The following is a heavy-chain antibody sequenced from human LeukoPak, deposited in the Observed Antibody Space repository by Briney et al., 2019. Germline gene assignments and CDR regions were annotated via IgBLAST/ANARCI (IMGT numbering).Heavy chain of an antibody. Sequence: GGSLRLSCAASGFTFSSYWMIWVRQAPGKGLEWVANIKQDGSEKYYVDSVKGRFTISRDNAKNSLYLQMNSLRAEDTAVYYCARGELGSSWYINYFDYWGQGTLVTVSS. CDR3: ARGELGSSWYINYFDY. J-gene: IGHJ4*02. CDR1: GFTFSSYW. CDR2: IKQDGSEK. D-gene: IGHD6-13*01. V-gene: IGHV3-7*01.